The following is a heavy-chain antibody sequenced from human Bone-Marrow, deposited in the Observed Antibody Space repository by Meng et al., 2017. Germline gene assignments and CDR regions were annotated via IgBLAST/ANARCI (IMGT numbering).Heavy chain of an antibody. Sequence: SETLSLTCTVPGGSISSYYWSWIRQPPGKGLEWIGYIYYSGSTNYNPSLKSRVTLSVDTSKNQFSLKLSSVTAADTAVYYCAIGPGYSSGWYGNSFDYWGQGTLVTVSS. V-gene: IGHV4-59*01. CDR1: GGSISSYY. CDR3: AIGPGYSSGWYGNSFDY. D-gene: IGHD6-19*01. CDR2: IYYSGST. J-gene: IGHJ4*02.